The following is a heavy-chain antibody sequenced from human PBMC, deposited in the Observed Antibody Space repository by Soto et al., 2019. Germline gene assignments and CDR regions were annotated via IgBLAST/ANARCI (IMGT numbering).Heavy chain of an antibody. V-gene: IGHV4-34*01. D-gene: IGHD2-2*01. Sequence: QVQLQQWGAGLLKPSEPLSPPSVVDGGSFSGYSWSWSRQSPKKGLWWMGEVHNSGTTYYNPSLKTRVTISVHTPKNQFSLKMSSVTAADTAVYYCARGIGYCSSINCYSSRRLRFDSWGQGTLVTVSS. CDR1: GGSFSGYS. J-gene: IGHJ4*02. CDR2: VHNSGTT. CDR3: ARGIGYCSSINCYSSRRLRFDS.